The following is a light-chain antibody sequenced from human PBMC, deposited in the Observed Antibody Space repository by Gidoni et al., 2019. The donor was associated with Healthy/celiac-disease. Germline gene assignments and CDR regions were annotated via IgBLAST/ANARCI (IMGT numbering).Light chain of an antibody. CDR1: QGISRY. CDR2: VAS. J-gene: IGKJ3*01. V-gene: IGKV1-9*01. CDR3: QQLKT. Sequence: DIHLTQSPSFLSESLGDRVTITSRASQGISRYLAWYQKKPGKAPKLLIYVASTLQSGVPSRLSGSGSGTEFTRIISSLQPEDFATYYCQQLKTFGPGTKVDIK.